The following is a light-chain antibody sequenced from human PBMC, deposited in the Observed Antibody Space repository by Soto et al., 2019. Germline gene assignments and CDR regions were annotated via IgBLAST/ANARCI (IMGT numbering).Light chain of an antibody. CDR3: QQLESYPST. V-gene: IGKV1-12*02. Sequence: DIQMTQSPSSVSASVGDRVTMTCRASQGINSWLAWYQQKPGKAPKLLTYAASNLQSGVPSRFSGSGSGTDFTLTISSLQPEDFATYYCQQLESYPSTFGGGTKVDIK. J-gene: IGKJ4*01. CDR2: AAS. CDR1: QGINSW.